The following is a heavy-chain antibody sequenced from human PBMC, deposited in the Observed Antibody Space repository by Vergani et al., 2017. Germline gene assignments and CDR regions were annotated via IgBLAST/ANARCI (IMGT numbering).Heavy chain of an antibody. CDR3: ARGSLLYCSGGSCYPY. CDR2: IKEDGSEK. D-gene: IGHD2-15*01. CDR1: EFTFSSYW. V-gene: IGHV3-7*03. Sequence: EVQLVESGGGLVQPGGSLRLSCVASEFTFSSYWMAWVRQAPGKGLEWVANIKEDGSEKNYVDSVKGRFTISRDNAKKSLYLQMNSLRGEDTAVYYCARGSLLYCSGGSCYPYWGQGTLVTVSS. J-gene: IGHJ4*02.